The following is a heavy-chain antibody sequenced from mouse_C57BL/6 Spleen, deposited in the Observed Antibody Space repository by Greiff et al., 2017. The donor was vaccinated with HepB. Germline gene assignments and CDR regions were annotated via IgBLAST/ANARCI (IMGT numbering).Heavy chain of an antibody. J-gene: IGHJ2*01. Sequence: EVQLQQSGAELVRPGASVKLSCTASGFNIKDYYMHWVKQRPEQGLEWIGRIDPEDGDTEYAPKFQGKATMTADTSSNTAYLQLSSLTSEDTAVYYCTTYGSRTYYFDYWGQGTTLTVSS. D-gene: IGHD1-1*01. CDR1: GFNIKDYY. CDR3: TTYGSRTYYFDY. CDR2: IDPEDGDT. V-gene: IGHV14-1*01.